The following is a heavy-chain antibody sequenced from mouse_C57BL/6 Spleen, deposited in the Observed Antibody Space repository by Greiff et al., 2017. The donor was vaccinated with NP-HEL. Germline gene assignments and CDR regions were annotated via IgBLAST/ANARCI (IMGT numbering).Heavy chain of an antibody. CDR1: GYSITSGYY. Sequence: EVKLMESGPGLVKPSQSLSLTCSVTGYSITSGYYWNWIRQFPGNKLEWMGYISYDGSNNYNPSLKNRISITRDTSKNQFFLKLNSVTTEDTATYYCAGPHYYAMDYWGQGTSVTVSS. J-gene: IGHJ4*01. V-gene: IGHV3-6*01. CDR3: AGPHYYAMDY. CDR2: ISYDGSN.